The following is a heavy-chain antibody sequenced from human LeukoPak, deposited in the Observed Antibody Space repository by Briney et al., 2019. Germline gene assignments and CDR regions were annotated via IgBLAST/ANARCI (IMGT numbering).Heavy chain of an antibody. J-gene: IGHJ4*02. D-gene: IGHD3-10*01. CDR1: GVTFDDYA. V-gene: IGHV3-9*01. Sequence: GGSLRLSCAASGVTFDDYAMHWVRHAPGKGLEWVSGISWYSGSIGYADSVKGRFTISRDNAKNSLYLQMNSLRAEDTALYYCAKDIFTMVRGVVDYWGQGTLVTVSS. CDR2: ISWYSGSI. CDR3: AKDIFTMVRGVVDY.